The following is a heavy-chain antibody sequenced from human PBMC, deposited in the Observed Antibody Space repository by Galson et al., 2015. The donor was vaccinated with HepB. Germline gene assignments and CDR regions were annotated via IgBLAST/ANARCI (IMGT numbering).Heavy chain of an antibody. CDR3: AKGGYYDFWSAYDS. J-gene: IGHJ4*02. D-gene: IGHD3-3*01. CDR2: ISYDGTSK. CDR1: GLTFNNYG. V-gene: IGHV3-30*18. Sequence: SLRLSCAASGLTFNNYGIHWVRQAPGKGLEWVAVISYDGTSKYYADSVEGRFTISRDNSKNTLYLQMNSLRPEDTALYYCAKGGYYDFWSAYDSWGQGALVTVSS.